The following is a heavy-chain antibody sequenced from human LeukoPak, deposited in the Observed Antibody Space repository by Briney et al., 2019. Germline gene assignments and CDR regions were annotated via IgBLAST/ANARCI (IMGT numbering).Heavy chain of an antibody. J-gene: IGHJ4*02. V-gene: IGHV1-3*01. CDR1: GYTFTSYA. CDR2: IYGGNGNT. Sequence: ASVKVSCKASGYTFTSYAMHWVRQAPGQRLEWMGWIYGGNGNTKYSQKFQGRVSITRDTSASTVYMELSSLGSEDTAVYYCARGWGGDCYHVHWGQGTLVTISS. D-gene: IGHD2-21*02. CDR3: ARGWGGDCYHVH.